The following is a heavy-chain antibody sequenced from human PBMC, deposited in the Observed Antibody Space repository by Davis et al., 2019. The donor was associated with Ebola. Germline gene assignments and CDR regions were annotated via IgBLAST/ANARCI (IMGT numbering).Heavy chain of an antibody. CDR3: ARPRYSGFPGYYYYYYMDV. D-gene: IGHD5-12*01. J-gene: IGHJ6*03. CDR2: INPNSGGT. Sequence: ASVKVSCKASGYTFTGYYMHWVPQAPGQGLEWMGWINPNSGGTNYAQKFQGRVTMTRDTSISTAYMELSSLRSDDTAVYYCARPRYSGFPGYYYYYYMDVWGKGTTVTVSS. CDR1: GYTFTGYY. V-gene: IGHV1-2*02.